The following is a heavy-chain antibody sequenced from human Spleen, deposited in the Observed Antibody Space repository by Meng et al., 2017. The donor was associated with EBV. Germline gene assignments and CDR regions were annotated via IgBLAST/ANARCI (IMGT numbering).Heavy chain of an antibody. CDR2: ISASAYGGGT. CDR3: ARTNALDS. V-gene: IGHV1-18*01. J-gene: IGHJ4*02. CDR1: GYNFPKYG. Sequence: QVQLGQSRPEGKKPGASVKVSCEASGYNFPKYGIIWVRQAPGQGLEWMGSISASAYGGGTKYAQKFQGRVTMTADTSTATAYMELRSLTYDDTAVYYCARTNALDSWGQGTLVTVSS.